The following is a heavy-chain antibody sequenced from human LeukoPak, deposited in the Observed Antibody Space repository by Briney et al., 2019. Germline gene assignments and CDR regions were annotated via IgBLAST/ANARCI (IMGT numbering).Heavy chain of an antibody. Sequence: SVTLSLICAVSGYSISSGYYWGWIRQPPGKGLEWIGSIYHTGSTNYNPSLKSRVTISVDTSKNQFSLKLSSVTAADTAVYYCAREARSSGWYRAFDIWGQGTMVTVSS. D-gene: IGHD6-19*01. J-gene: IGHJ3*02. V-gene: IGHV4-38-2*02. CDR1: GYSISSGYY. CDR2: IYHTGST. CDR3: AREARSSGWYRAFDI.